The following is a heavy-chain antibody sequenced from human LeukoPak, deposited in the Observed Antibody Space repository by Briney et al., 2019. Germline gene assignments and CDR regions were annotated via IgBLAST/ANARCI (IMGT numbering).Heavy chain of an antibody. CDR1: GFTFSSYS. Sequence: GGSLRLSCAASGFTFSSYSMNWVRQAPGKGLEWVSSISSSGSYIYYADSVKGRFTISRDNAKNSLYLQMNSLRAEDTAVYYCAKVGYGSSYDAFDIWGQGTMVTVSS. CDR3: AKVGYGSSYDAFDI. J-gene: IGHJ3*02. CDR2: ISSSGSYI. D-gene: IGHD3-10*01. V-gene: IGHV3-21*01.